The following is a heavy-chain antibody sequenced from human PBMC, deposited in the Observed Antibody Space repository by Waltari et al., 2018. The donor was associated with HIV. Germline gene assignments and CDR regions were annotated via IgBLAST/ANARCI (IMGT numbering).Heavy chain of an antibody. Sequence: EVQLVESGGGLVQPGGSLRLSCAASGFTFSSYWMHWVRQAPGKGLVWVSRINSDGSSTSYADSVNGRFTISRDNAKNTLYLQMNSLRAEDTAVYYCARVQGYSYAVNWFDPWGQGTLVTVSS. J-gene: IGHJ5*02. CDR2: INSDGSST. D-gene: IGHD5-18*01. V-gene: IGHV3-74*01. CDR1: GFTFSSYW. CDR3: ARVQGYSYAVNWFDP.